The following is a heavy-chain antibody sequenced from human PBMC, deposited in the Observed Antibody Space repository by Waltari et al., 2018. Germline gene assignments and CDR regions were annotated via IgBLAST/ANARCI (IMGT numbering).Heavy chain of an antibody. V-gene: IGHV4-59*11. J-gene: IGHJ3*02. D-gene: IGHD3-16*02. CDR1: GGSISSHY. CDR3: AREGELSFHDAFDI. CDR2: IYYSGST. Sequence: QVQLQESGPGLVKPSETLSLTCTVSGGSISSHYWSWIRQPPGKGLEWIGYIYYSGSTNYNPSLKSRVTISVDTSKNQFSLKLSSVTAADTAVYYCAREGELSFHDAFDIWGQGTMVTVSS.